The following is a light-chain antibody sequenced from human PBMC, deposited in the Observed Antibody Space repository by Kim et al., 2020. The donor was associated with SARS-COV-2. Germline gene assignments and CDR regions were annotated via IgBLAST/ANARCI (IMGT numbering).Light chain of an antibody. CDR3: QKYNSAPWT. Sequence: ASGGDGVTITCRASQGINRDLAWYQQRPGKVPKLLIYGASTLQSGVPSRFSGGGSGTDFTLTISGLQPEDVATYYCQKYNSAPWTFGQGTKVEIK. J-gene: IGKJ1*01. CDR1: QGINRD. CDR2: GAS. V-gene: IGKV1-27*01.